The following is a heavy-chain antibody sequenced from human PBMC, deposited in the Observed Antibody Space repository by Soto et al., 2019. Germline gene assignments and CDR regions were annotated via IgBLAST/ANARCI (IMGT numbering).Heavy chain of an antibody. D-gene: IGHD5-12*01. CDR3: ARDSPSSGYDFDY. V-gene: IGHV1-18*01. CDR1: GYPFTSYG. Sequence: GDSVKVCFKASGYPFTSYGMSLVRQAPGQGLEWMGWISAYNGNTNYAQKLHGRVTMTTDTSTSTAYMELRSLRSDDTAVYYCARDSPSSGYDFDYWGQGTMVTVSS. CDR2: ISAYNGNT. J-gene: IGHJ4*02.